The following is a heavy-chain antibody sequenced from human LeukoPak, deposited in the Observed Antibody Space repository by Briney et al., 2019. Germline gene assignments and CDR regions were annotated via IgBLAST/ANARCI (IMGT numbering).Heavy chain of an antibody. CDR1: GFTLSSYE. J-gene: IGHJ5*02. Sequence: PGGSLRLSCAASGFTLSSYEMNWVRQAPGKGLVWVSRINSDGINTSYADSVKGRFTISRDNAKNTLNLQMNSLRAEDTAVYYCARDLGQYYDTSDNWFDPWGQGTLVTVSS. V-gene: IGHV3-74*01. CDR2: INSDGINT. CDR3: ARDLGQYYDTSDNWFDP. D-gene: IGHD3-22*01.